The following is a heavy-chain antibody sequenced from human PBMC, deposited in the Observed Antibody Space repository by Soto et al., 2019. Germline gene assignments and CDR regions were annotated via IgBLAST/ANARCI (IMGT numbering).Heavy chain of an antibody. Sequence: SETLSLTCTVSGGSISSYYWSWIRQPPGKGLEWIGYIYYSGSTNYNPSLKSRVTISVDTSKNQFSLKLSSVTAADTAVYYCARVGYCTNGVCYTHSSSPTGNNWFDPWGQGTLVTVS. CDR2: IYYSGST. CDR3: ARVGYCTNGVCYTHSSSPTGNNWFDP. CDR1: GGSISSYY. D-gene: IGHD2-8*01. V-gene: IGHV4-59*01. J-gene: IGHJ5*02.